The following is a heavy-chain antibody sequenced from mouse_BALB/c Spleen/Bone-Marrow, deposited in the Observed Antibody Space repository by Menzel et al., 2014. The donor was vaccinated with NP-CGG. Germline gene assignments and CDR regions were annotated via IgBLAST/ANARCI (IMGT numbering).Heavy chain of an antibody. CDR2: INPYNGAT. CDR3: AREGGLVPDYFDY. V-gene: IGHV1-31*01. Sequence: EVQLQQSGPELVKPGASVKISCKASGYSFTGYYMHWVKQSHVKSLEWIGRINPYNGATSYNQNFKDKASLTIDKSSSTAYMEVHSLTSEDSAVYYCAREGGLVPDYFDYWGQGTTLTVSP. CDR1: GYSFTGYY. D-gene: IGHD6-2*01. J-gene: IGHJ2*01.